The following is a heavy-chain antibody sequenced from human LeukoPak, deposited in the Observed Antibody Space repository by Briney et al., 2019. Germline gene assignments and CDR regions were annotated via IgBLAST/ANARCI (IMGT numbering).Heavy chain of an antibody. CDR3: ARVSVDTAMVTYYYYYYMDV. CDR2: ISGSGGST. D-gene: IGHD5-18*01. Sequence: RGTLRLSCAPSGFTFSSYGMSWGRQAPAKGLQWVSAISGSGGSTYYAASVKGRFTISRDNSKNTLYLQMNGLRAEDTAVYYCARVSVDTAMVTYYYYYYMDVWGKGTTVTVSS. V-gene: IGHV3-23*01. J-gene: IGHJ6*03. CDR1: GFTFSSYG.